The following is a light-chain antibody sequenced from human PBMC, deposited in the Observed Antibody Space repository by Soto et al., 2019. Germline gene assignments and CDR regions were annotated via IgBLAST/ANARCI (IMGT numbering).Light chain of an antibody. CDR2: AAS. V-gene: IGKV1-39*01. Sequence: DIQMTQSPSSLSASVGDRVTITCRASQSISSYLNWYQLKPGKAPKLLIYAASSLQGGVPSRFSGSGSGTEFTLTINSLHTEAFATEYCQESYTAPRTFGQGTKVEIK. CDR1: QSISSY. CDR3: QESYTAPRT. J-gene: IGKJ1*01.